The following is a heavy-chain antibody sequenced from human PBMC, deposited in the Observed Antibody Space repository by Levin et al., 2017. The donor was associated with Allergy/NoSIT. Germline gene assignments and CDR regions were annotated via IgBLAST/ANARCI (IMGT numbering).Heavy chain of an antibody. V-gene: IGHV3-23*01. CDR1: EFTFSKYA. J-gene: IGHJ4*02. D-gene: IGHD3-3*01. CDR2: ISGSGGST. Sequence: GGSLRLSCAASEFTFSKYAMSWVRQAPGKGLEWVASISGSGGSTYYTDSVKGRSAISRDNSKNTLYLQMNSLTADDTAVYFCAKVHEYNDFWSGYPKFDYWGQGTLVTVSS. CDR3: AKVHEYNDFWSGYPKFDY.